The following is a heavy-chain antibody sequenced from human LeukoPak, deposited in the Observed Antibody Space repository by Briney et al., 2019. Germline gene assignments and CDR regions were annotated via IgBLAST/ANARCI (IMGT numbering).Heavy chain of an antibody. J-gene: IGHJ6*04. V-gene: IGHV1-69*13. Sequence: SVKVSCKASGGTFSSYAISWVRQAPGQGLEWMGGIIPIFGTANYAQKFQGRVTITADESTSTAYMELSSLRSEDTAVYYCARWGDVVVPAAAGYYYGMDVWGKGTTVTVSS. D-gene: IGHD2-2*01. CDR1: GGTFSSYA. CDR3: ARWGDVVVPAAAGYYYGMDV. CDR2: IIPIFGTA.